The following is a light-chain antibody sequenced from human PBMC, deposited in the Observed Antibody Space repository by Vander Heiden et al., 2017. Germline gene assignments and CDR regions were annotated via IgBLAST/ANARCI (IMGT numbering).Light chain of an antibody. CDR1: SSNIGAGYD. V-gene: IGLV1-40*01. Sequence: QSVMTQPPSVSGAPGQRVTISCTGSSSNIGAGYDVHWYQQLPGTAPKLLIYGNSNRPSGFPDRFSGSKSGTSASLAITGLQAEDEAYYYCQSYDSSLSGYVFGTGTKVTVL. J-gene: IGLJ1*01. CDR2: GNS. CDR3: QSYDSSLSGYV.